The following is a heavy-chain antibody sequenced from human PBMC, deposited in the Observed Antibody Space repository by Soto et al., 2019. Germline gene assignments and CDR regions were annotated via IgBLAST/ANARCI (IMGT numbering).Heavy chain of an antibody. CDR2: ISAYNGNT. Sequence: APVKVSCKASGYTFTNSGISWVRQAPGQGLEWMGWISAYNGNTKYAQKLQGRVTMTTDTSTSTAYMELRSLRSDDTAVYYCARGVGSGSYYNQYNWFDPWGQGTLVTVSS. CDR3: ARGVGSGSYYNQYNWFDP. D-gene: IGHD3-10*01. J-gene: IGHJ5*02. V-gene: IGHV1-18*01. CDR1: GYTFTNSG.